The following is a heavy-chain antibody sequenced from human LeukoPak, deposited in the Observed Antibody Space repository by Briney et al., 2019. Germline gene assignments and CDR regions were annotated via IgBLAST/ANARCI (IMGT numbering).Heavy chain of an antibody. Sequence: SETLSLTCTVSGGXISSYYWSWIRQPAGKGLEWIGRIYTSGSTNYNPSLKSRVTMSVDTSKNQFSLKLSSVTAADTAVYYCARHDYVWGSYRQWGQGTLVTVSS. V-gene: IGHV4-4*07. CDR1: GGXISSYY. CDR2: IYTSGST. CDR3: ARHDYVWGSYRQ. J-gene: IGHJ4*02. D-gene: IGHD3-16*02.